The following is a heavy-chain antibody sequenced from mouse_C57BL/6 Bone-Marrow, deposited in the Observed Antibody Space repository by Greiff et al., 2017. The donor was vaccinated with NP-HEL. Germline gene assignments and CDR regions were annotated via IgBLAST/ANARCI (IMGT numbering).Heavy chain of an antibody. D-gene: IGHD1-1*01. CDR1: GFTFSSYG. J-gene: IGHJ3*01. V-gene: IGHV5-6*01. Sequence: EVHLVESGGDLVKPGGSLKLSCAASGFTFSSYGMSWVRQTPDKRLEWVATISSGGSYTSSPDSVKGRFTISRDNAKNTLYLQMSSLKSEDTAMYYCASPYDYYVAWFAYWGQGTLVTVSA. CDR3: ASPYDYYVAWFAY. CDR2: ISSGGSYT.